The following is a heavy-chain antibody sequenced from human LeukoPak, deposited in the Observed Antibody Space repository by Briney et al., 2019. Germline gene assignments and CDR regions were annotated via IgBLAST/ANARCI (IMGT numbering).Heavy chain of an antibody. V-gene: IGHV4-59*01. CDR3: ARGRYYDSSGYPHFDY. D-gene: IGHD3-22*01. J-gene: IGHJ4*02. CDR1: GVSISSYY. CDR2: VFYSGST. Sequence: PSETLSLTCTASGVSISSYYWSWVRQPPGKGLEYIGYVFYSGSTNYNPSLKSRVTISVDTFKNQFSLKLSSVTAADTAVYYCARGRYYDSSGYPHFDYWGQGTLVTVSS.